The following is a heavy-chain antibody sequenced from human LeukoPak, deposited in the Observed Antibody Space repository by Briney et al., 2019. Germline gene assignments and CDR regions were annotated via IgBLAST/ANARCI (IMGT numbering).Heavy chain of an antibody. D-gene: IGHD3-22*01. J-gene: IGHJ5*02. V-gene: IGHV3-15*07. CDR1: GFTFSNAW. Sequence: GGSLRLSCATSGFTFSNAWMNWVRQAPGKGLEWVGRIRSNSDGGTIDYAAPVKGRFTLSRDDSKTTLYLQMNSLQTEDTAVYYCATDFYDSTWGQGTLVTVS. CDR3: ATDFYDST. CDR2: IRSNSDGGTI.